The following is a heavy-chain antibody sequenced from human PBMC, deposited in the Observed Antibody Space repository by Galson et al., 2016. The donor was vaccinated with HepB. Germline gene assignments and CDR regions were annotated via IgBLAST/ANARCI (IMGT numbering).Heavy chain of an antibody. V-gene: IGHV4-4*02. CDR1: GGSMTANW. Sequence: ETLSLTCAVSGGSMTANWWSWVRQPPGQGLAWIGEAYHSGTTNYNPSHESRASISLDTSNNQLSLRLDFVTAADTAMYYCARHTSVPRTRGFDPGGQGTLVTVSS. D-gene: IGHD1-7*01. CDR2: AYHSGTT. CDR3: ARHTSVPRTRGFDP. J-gene: IGHJ5*02.